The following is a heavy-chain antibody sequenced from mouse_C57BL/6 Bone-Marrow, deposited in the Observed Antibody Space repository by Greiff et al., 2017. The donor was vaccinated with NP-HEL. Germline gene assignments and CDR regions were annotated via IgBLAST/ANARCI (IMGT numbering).Heavy chain of an antibody. V-gene: IGHV5-15*01. CDR2: ISNLAYSI. D-gene: IGHD1-1*01. CDR3: ARHYYYGSSYDAMDY. CDR1: GFTFSDYG. Sequence: VKLVESGGGLVQPGGSLKLSCAASGFTFSDYGMAWVRQAPRKGPEWVAFISNLAYSIYYADTVTGRFTISRENAKNTLYLEMSSLRSEDTAMYYCARHYYYGSSYDAMDYWGQGTSVTVSS. J-gene: IGHJ4*01.